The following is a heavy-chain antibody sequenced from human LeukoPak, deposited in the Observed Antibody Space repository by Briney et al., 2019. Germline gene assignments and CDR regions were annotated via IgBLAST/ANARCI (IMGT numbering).Heavy chain of an antibody. CDR3: ARRGQYYYGSGSYSPYYYYMDV. Sequence: GGSLRLSCAASGFTFSSYWMHWVRQAPGKGLVWVSGINSDGSSTSYADSVKGRFTISRDNAKNTLYLQMNSLRAEDTAVYYCARRGQYYYGSGSYSPYYYYMDVWGKGTTVTISS. D-gene: IGHD3-10*01. V-gene: IGHV3-74*01. CDR1: GFTFSSYW. J-gene: IGHJ6*03. CDR2: INSDGSST.